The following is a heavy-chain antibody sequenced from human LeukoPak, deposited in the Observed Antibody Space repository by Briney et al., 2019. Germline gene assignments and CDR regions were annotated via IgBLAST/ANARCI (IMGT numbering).Heavy chain of an antibody. CDR1: GFTFSSYE. V-gene: IGHV3-48*03. D-gene: IGHD2-2*02. Sequence: GGSLRLSCAASGFTFSSYEMNWVRQAPGKGLEWVSYISSSGSTIYYADSVKGRFTISRDNAKNSLYLQMNSLRAEDTAVYYCARYCSSTSCYRKYYFDYWGQGTLVTVSS. CDR3: ARYCSSTSCYRKYYFDY. CDR2: ISSSGSTI. J-gene: IGHJ4*02.